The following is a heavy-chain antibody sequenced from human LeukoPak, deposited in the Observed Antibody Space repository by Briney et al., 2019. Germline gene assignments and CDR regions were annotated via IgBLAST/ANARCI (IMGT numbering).Heavy chain of an antibody. D-gene: IGHD2-2*01. CDR1: GFTFSSYA. CDR3: AKDIVVVPAAVNDY. Sequence: TGGSLRLSCAASGFTFSSYAMSWVRQAPGKGLEWVSAISGSGGSTYYADSVKGRFTISRDNSKNTLYLQMNSLRAEDTAVYYCAKDIVVVPAAVNDYWGQGTLVTVSS. CDR2: ISGSGGST. V-gene: IGHV3-23*01. J-gene: IGHJ4*02.